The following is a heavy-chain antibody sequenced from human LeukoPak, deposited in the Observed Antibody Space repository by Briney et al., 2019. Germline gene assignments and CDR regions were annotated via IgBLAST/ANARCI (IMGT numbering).Heavy chain of an antibody. V-gene: IGHV3-30-3*01. J-gene: IGHJ4*02. Sequence: GGSLRLSCAASGFTFSNYDMHWVRQAPGKGLEWVAVISYDGSNKYYADSVKGRFTISRDNSKNTLYLQMNSLRAEDTAVYYCAREPQSLIVGATYFDYWGQGTLVTVSS. CDR3: AREPQSLIVGATYFDY. D-gene: IGHD1-26*01. CDR2: ISYDGSNK. CDR1: GFTFSNYD.